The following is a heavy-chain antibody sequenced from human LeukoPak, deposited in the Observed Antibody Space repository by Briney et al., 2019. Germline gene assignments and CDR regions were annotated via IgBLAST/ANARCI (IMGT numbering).Heavy chain of an antibody. J-gene: IGHJ4*02. V-gene: IGHV1-2*06. CDR1: GYTFTGYY. CDR3: ARETKFGWVIIFDY. Sequence: ASVKVSCKASGYTFTGYYLHWVRQAPGQGPEWMGRINPNSGGTNYAQKFQGRVTMTRDTSINTAYMELSRLRSDDTAVYYCARETKFGWVIIFDYWGQGTLVTVSS. CDR2: INPNSGGT. D-gene: IGHD2/OR15-2a*01.